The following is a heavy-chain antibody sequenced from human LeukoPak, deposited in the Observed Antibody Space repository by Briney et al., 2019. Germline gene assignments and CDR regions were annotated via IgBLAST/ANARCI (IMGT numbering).Heavy chain of an antibody. Sequence: GGSLRLSWVASGFAFGPYGMHWVGKAPGKGLEGVAVLSYDGSNKYYADSVKGRFTISRDNSKNTLYLQMNSLRAEDTAVYYCARRGYDILIGYPAYYMDVWGKGTTVTVSS. D-gene: IGHD3-9*01. V-gene: IGHV3-30*03. CDR3: ARRGYDILIGYPAYYMDV. CDR1: GFAFGPYG. J-gene: IGHJ6*03. CDR2: LSYDGSNK.